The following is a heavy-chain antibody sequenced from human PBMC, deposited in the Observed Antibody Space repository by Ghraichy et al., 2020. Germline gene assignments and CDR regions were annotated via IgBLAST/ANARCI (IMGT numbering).Heavy chain of an antibody. CDR2: IYYSGST. D-gene: IGHD3-3*01. CDR3: ARVQYYDFWSGYSDAFDI. Sequence: SETLSLTCTVSGGSISSYYWSWIRQPPGKGLEWIGYIYYSGSTNYNPSLKSRVTISVDTSKNQFSLKLSSVTAADTAVYYCARVQYYDFWSGYSDAFDIWGQGTMVTVSS. J-gene: IGHJ3*02. CDR1: GGSISSYY. V-gene: IGHV4-59*08.